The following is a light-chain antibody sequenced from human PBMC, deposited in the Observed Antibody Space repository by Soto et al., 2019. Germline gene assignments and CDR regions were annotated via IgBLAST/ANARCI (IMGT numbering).Light chain of an antibody. Sequence: QSALAQPPSASGSPGQSVTISCTGSGSDIGAYNFVSWYQQHPGKAPKLMIFGVTERPSGVPDRFSGSKSGNTASLTVSGLQADDEADYYCCSYAGVPGSFVVFGGGTKVTVL. V-gene: IGLV2-8*01. CDR2: GVT. CDR1: GSDIGAYNF. J-gene: IGLJ2*01. CDR3: CSYAGVPGSFVV.